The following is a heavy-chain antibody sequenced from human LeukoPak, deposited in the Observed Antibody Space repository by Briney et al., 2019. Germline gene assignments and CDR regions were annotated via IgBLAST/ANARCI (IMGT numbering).Heavy chain of an antibody. CDR2: IWDDGSNK. D-gene: IGHD3-22*01. CDR3: ASDSLSGYASSGYYLDY. Sequence: GGSLRLSCAASVVTFSSYGMHWVRQAPGKGVEWGAVIWDDGSNKYYADSVKGRFTISRDNSKNTLYLQINRLRAEDTAVYYCASDSLSGYASSGYYLDYWGQGTLVTVSS. J-gene: IGHJ4*02. V-gene: IGHV3-33*01. CDR1: VVTFSSYG.